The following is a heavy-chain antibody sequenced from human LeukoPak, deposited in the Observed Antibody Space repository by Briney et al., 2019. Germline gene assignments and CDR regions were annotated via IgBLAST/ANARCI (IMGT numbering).Heavy chain of an antibody. CDR3: ARRKGGYSYYYYYMDV. D-gene: IGHD4-23*01. CDR2: MSYSGNT. CDR1: GGSISSSSYY. J-gene: IGHJ6*03. Sequence: SETLSLTCTVSGGSISSSSYYWGWIRQPPGKGLEWVGSMSYSGNTYYNPSLKSRVTISVDTSKNQFSLKLSSVTAADTAVYYCARRKGGYSYYYYYMDVWGKGTTVTVSS. V-gene: IGHV4-39*01.